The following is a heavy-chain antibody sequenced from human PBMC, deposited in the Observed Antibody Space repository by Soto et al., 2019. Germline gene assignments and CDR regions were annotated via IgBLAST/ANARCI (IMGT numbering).Heavy chain of an antibody. V-gene: IGHV3-23*01. J-gene: IGHJ4*02. Sequence: EVQLLESGGGLVQPGGSLRLSCAASGFTFGSHAMIWVRQAPGKGLEWVSAISGSGGSAYYAASVKGRFTISRDNSINTLYLQMNSLRAEDTALYYCAKEPYSDFWSAYYYFDYCGQGTLVTVSS. CDR3: AKEPYSDFWSAYYYFDY. CDR2: ISGSGGSA. D-gene: IGHD3-3*01. CDR1: GFTFGSHA.